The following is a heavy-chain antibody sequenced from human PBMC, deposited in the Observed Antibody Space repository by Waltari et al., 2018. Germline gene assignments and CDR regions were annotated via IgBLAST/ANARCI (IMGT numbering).Heavy chain of an antibody. V-gene: IGHV1-18*01. J-gene: IGHJ1*01. CDR2: ISAYHGNT. Sequence: QVQLVQSGAEVKKPGASVKVSCKASGYTFNSYGISWVRQAPGQGLEWMGWISAYHGNTNNAQTPQGRDTITTHPSTSTAYMELRSLRSDDTAVYYCACSPSLSWVEGAYFQHWVQGTLVTVSA. CDR3: ACSPSLSWVEGAYFQH. D-gene: IGHD6-13*01. CDR1: GYTFNSYG.